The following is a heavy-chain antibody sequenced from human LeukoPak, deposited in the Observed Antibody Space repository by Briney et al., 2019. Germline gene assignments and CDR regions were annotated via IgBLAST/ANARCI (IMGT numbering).Heavy chain of an antibody. J-gene: IGHJ4*02. D-gene: IGHD3-10*01. V-gene: IGHV1-8*01. Sequence: ASVKVSCKASGYTFTSYDINWVRQATGQGLEWMGWMNPNSGNTGNAQKFQGRVTMTRNTSISNAYMELSSLRSEDTAVYYCATISGMVRGADFDYWGQGPLVTVSS. CDR1: GYTFTSYD. CDR2: MNPNSGNT. CDR3: ATISGMVRGADFDY.